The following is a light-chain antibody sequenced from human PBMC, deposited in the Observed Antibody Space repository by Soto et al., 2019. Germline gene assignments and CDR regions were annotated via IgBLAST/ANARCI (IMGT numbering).Light chain of an antibody. CDR3: ASYTTSSTYV. Sequence: QSALTQPASVSGSPGQSIAISCTGTSSDVGGFNYVSWYQQHPGKAPKFMIYDVSSRPSGVSDRFSGSKSSNTASLTISGLQAEDEADYYCASYTTSSTYVFGTGTKLTVL. CDR1: SSDVGGFNY. J-gene: IGLJ1*01. CDR2: DVS. V-gene: IGLV2-14*03.